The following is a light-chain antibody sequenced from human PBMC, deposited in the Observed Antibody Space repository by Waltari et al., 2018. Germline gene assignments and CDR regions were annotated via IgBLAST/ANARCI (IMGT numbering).Light chain of an antibody. J-gene: IGLJ3*02. CDR1: SGLRSNV. Sequence: QLVLTQSPSASASLGASVKLTCTLSSGLRSNVIAWLPQHPEKGPRCWLKVNSDGSHTKGDEIPDRFSGSSSGAERYLIISSLQSEDEADYYCQTGGHGTWVFGGGTKLTVL. CDR2: VNSDGSH. V-gene: IGLV4-69*01. CDR3: QTGGHGTWV.